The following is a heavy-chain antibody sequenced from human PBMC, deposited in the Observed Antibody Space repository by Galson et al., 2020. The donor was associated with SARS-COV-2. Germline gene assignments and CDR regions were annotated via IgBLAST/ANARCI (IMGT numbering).Heavy chain of an antibody. CDR3: AKDRGLGVEGFDY. J-gene: IGHJ4*02. CDR1: GFTFSSYG. CDR2: IWYDGSNK. Sequence: GEYLKISCAAPGFTFSSYGMHWVRQAPGKGLEWVAVIWYDGSNKYYADSVKGRFTISRDNSKNTLYLQMNSLRAEDTAVYYCAKDRGLGVEGFDYWGQGTLVTVSS. V-gene: IGHV3-33*06. D-gene: IGHD3-16*01.